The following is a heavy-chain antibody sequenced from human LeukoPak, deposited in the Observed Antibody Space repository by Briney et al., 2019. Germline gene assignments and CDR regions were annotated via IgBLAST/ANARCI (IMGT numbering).Heavy chain of an antibody. Sequence: PSQTLSLTCTVSGGSISSGSYYWSWIRQPAGKGLEWIGRIYTSGSTNYNPSLKSRVTISVDTSKNQFSLKLSSVTAADTAVYYCARENSVYGVWDWGQGTLVTVSS. V-gene: IGHV4-61*02. CDR1: GGSISSGSYY. J-gene: IGHJ4*02. CDR3: ARENSVYGVWD. D-gene: IGHD3-22*01. CDR2: IYTSGST.